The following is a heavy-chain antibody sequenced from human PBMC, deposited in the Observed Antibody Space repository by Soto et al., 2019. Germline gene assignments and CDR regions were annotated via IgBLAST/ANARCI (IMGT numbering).Heavy chain of an antibody. CDR1: GDSITNYQ. J-gene: IGHJ4*02. D-gene: IGHD1-26*01. Sequence: PSETLSLTCTVSGDSITNYQWSWIRQSPEKGLEWIGYIFNSGSTAYNPSLKSRVTISADSSRNQLSLKLTSVTAADTAIYYCACCIRSRSYRFAYWGQGTLVTVSS. CDR2: IFNSGST. CDR3: ACCIRSRSYRFAY. V-gene: IGHV4-59*08.